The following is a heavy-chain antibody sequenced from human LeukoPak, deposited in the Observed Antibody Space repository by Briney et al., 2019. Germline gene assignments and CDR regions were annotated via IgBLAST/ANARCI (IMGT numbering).Heavy chain of an antibody. V-gene: IGHV3-21*01. CDR3: AKGSYGDYLDTPVDAFDI. CDR2: ISSSSSYI. CDR1: GFTFSSYS. J-gene: IGHJ3*02. D-gene: IGHD4-17*01. Sequence: GGSLRLSCAASGFTFSSYSMNWVRQAPGKGLEWVSSISSSSSYIYYADSVKGRFTISRDNAKNSLYLQMNSLRAEGTAVYYCAKGSYGDYLDTPVDAFDIWGQGTMVTVSS.